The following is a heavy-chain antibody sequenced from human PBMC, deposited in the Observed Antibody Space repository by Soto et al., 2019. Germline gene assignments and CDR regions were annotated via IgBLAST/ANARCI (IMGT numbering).Heavy chain of an antibody. J-gene: IGHJ4*02. D-gene: IGHD3-22*01. CDR3: ASRYYYDSSGFYYGGPYYFDY. CDR1: GASITNSSYY. CDR2: IYYRGTT. V-gene: IGHV4-39*01. Sequence: SETLSLTCTVSGASITNSSYYWGWIRQPPGKGLEWIGTIYYRGTTYYKASLKSRVTISVDTSKNQFSLKLSSVTAADTAVYYCASRYYYDSSGFYYGGPYYFDYWCQGTLVTVSS.